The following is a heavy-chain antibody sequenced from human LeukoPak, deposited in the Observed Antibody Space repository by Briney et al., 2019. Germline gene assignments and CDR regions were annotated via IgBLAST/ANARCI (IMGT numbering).Heavy chain of an antibody. J-gene: IGHJ4*02. CDR1: GFTFSSYG. Sequence: AGGSLRPSCAASGFTFSSYGMHWVRQAPGKGLEWVAFIRYDGSNKYYADSVKGRFTISRDNSKNTLYLQMNSLRAEDTAVYYCARDLAHSYYYDSSGYPLGYWGQGTLVTVSS. CDR3: ARDLAHSYYYDSSGYPLGY. CDR2: IRYDGSNK. D-gene: IGHD3-22*01. V-gene: IGHV3-30*02.